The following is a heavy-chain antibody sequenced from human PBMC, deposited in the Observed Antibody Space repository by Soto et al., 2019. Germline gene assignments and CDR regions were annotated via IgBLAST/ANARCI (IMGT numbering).Heavy chain of an antibody. CDR1: GYTVTSYG. CDR2: ISAYNGNT. Sequence: ASVKVSCKASGYTVTSYGISCVRQAPGQGLEWMGWISAYNGNTNYAQKLQGRVTMTTDTSTSTAYMELRSLRSDDTAVYYCAREVEYSGGWYYFDYWGQGTLVTVSS. CDR3: AREVEYSGGWYYFDY. J-gene: IGHJ4*02. D-gene: IGHD6-19*01. V-gene: IGHV1-18*01.